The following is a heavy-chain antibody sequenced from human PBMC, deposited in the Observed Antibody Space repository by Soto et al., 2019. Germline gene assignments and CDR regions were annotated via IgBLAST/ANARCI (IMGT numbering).Heavy chain of an antibody. CDR2: IYHSGST. V-gene: IGHV4-38-2*02. Sequence: SETLSLTCAVSGYSISSGYYWGWIRQPPGKGLEWIGSIYHSGSTYYNPSLKSRVTISVDTSKNQFSLKLSSVTAADTAVYYCARDGGFGYWGQGTLVTVSS. CDR1: GYSISSGYY. J-gene: IGHJ4*02. CDR3: ARDGGFGY. D-gene: IGHD2-15*01.